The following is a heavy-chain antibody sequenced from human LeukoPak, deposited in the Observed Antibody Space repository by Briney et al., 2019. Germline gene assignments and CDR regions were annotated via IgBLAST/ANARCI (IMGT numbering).Heavy chain of an antibody. CDR1: GYTFTSYG. J-gene: IGHJ4*02. Sequence: ASVKVSCKASGYTFTSYGISRVRQAPGQGLEWMGWISAYNGNTNYAQKLQGRVTMTTDTSTSTAYMELRSLRSDDTAVYYCARERSSSWYNYFDYWGQGTLVTVSP. V-gene: IGHV1-18*01. D-gene: IGHD6-13*01. CDR2: ISAYNGNT. CDR3: ARERSSSWYNYFDY.